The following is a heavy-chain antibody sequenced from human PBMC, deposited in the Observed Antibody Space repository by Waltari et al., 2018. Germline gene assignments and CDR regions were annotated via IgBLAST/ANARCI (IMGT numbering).Heavy chain of an antibody. CDR1: GFPFRRYA. V-gene: IGHV3-23*01. CDR3: ASSLYGDYTQIWGRVFDY. D-gene: IGHD4-17*01. CDR2: ISGSGGST. Sequence: VQLLESGGGLVQSGGSLSLSCAAPGFPFRRYAMNWVRQAPGKGVEWVSVISGSGGSTDYADSVKGRFTISRDNSKNTLYLQMNNLRVEDTAVYYCASSLYGDYTQIWGRVFDYWGQGTLVTVSS. J-gene: IGHJ4*02.